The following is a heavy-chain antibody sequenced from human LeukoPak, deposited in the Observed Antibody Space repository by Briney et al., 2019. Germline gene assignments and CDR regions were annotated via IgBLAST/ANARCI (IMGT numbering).Heavy chain of an antibody. J-gene: IGHJ4*02. Sequence: GGSLRLSCAASGFTFSDYYMSWIRQAPGKGLEWVSYIRSSGSTIYYADSVKGRFTISRDNAKNSLYLQMNSLKTEDTAVYYCTTDLPYDILTGYYRYWGQGTLVTVSS. CDR3: TTDLPYDILTGYYRY. V-gene: IGHV3-11*01. CDR2: IRSSGSTI. D-gene: IGHD3-9*01. CDR1: GFTFSDYY.